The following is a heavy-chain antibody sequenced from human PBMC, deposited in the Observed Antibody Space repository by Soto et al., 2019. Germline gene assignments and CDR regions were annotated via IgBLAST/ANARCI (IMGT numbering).Heavy chain of an antibody. V-gene: IGHV1-69*02. J-gene: IGHJ4*02. D-gene: IGHD5-12*01. CDR3: ARHSGYDLNI. CDR2: IIPILGIA. Sequence: KVSCRASGGTFSSYTISWVRQAPGQGLEWMGRIIPILGIANYAQKFQGRVTITADKSTSTAYMELSSLRSEDTAVYYCARHSGYDLNIWGQGTLVTVSS. CDR1: GGTFSSYT.